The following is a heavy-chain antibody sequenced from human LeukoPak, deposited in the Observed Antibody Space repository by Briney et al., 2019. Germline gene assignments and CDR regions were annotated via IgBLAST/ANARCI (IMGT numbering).Heavy chain of an antibody. Sequence: SETLSLTCTVSDWSISTGYYWGWIREPPGKGLEWIGYIYYSGSTNYNPSLKSRVTISVDTSKNQFSLKLSSVTAADTAVYYCARVGIVFFDYWGQGTLVTVSS. CDR3: ARVGIVFFDY. J-gene: IGHJ4*02. D-gene: IGHD3-22*01. CDR1: DWSISTGYY. CDR2: IYYSGST. V-gene: IGHV4-59*01.